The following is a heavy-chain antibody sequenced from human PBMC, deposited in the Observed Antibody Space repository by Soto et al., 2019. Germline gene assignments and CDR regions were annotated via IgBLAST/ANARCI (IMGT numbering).Heavy chain of an antibody. Sequence: EVQLVESGGGLGKPGGSLRLSCAASGFTFSSYSMNWVRQAPGKGLEWVSSISSSSSYIYYADSVKGRFTISRDNAKNSLYLQMNSLRAEDTAVYYCARDHTIFRVVTGYFDYWGQGTLVTVSS. CDR1: GFTFSSYS. V-gene: IGHV3-21*01. D-gene: IGHD3-3*01. CDR2: ISSSSSYI. J-gene: IGHJ4*02. CDR3: ARDHTIFRVVTGYFDY.